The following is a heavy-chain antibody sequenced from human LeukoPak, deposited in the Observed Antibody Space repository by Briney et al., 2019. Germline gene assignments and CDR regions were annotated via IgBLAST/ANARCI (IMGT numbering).Heavy chain of an antibody. Sequence: PGGSLRLSCAASGFTFSSYSMNWVRQAPGKGLEWVSSISSSSSYIYYADSVKGRFTISRDNAKNSLYLQMNSLRAEDTAVYYCARDPDGSGSYYALYGMDVWGQGNTVTVSS. CDR1: GFTFSSYS. J-gene: IGHJ6*02. V-gene: IGHV3-21*01. CDR2: ISSSSSYI. D-gene: IGHD3-10*01. CDR3: ARDPDGSGSYYALYGMDV.